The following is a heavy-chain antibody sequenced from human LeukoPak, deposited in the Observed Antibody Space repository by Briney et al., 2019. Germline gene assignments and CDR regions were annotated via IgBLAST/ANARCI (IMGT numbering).Heavy chain of an antibody. CDR2: ISGSGDNT. CDR3: ARDRTVAYGDYRWPFDV. V-gene: IGHV3-23*01. J-gene: IGHJ3*01. D-gene: IGHD4-17*01. Sequence: GGSLRLSCAASGFTFTDYAMNWVRQAPGKGLEWVSRISGSGDNTYHTDSVKGRFTISRDNSKNTVLLQMNSLRADDTAVYYCARDRTVAYGDYRWPFDVWGHGTMVAVSS. CDR1: GFTFTDYA.